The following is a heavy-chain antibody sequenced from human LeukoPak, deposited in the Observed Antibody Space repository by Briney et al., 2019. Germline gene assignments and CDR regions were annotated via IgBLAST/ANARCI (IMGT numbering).Heavy chain of an antibody. J-gene: IGHJ6*03. V-gene: IGHV4-34*01. D-gene: IGHD3-10*01. CDR1: VGSFSSYY. CDR2: INHSGST. CDR3: ARGYYGSGSHCCHMGV. Sequence: SETLSLTCAVYVGSFSSYYWSWIRQPPGKGLEWIGEINHSGSTNYNSSLKSRVTISVDTSKNQFSLKLSSVTAADTAMYYCARGYYGSGSHCCHMGVWGKGTTITVS.